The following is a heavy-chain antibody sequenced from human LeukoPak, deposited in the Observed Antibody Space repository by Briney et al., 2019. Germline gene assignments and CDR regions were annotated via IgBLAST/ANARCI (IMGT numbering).Heavy chain of an antibody. CDR2: MNPNSGNT. Sequence: ASVKVSCKAFVYTFSTYEIYRVRQATGQGLEWMGWMNPNSGNTGYAQNFQGRLTMTRKTSISTAYMELSSLRSEDTAVYYCARGYHSSSCKNNCFDLWGKGILVTV. CDR1: VYTFSTYE. J-gene: IGHJ5*02. V-gene: IGHV1-8*01. CDR3: ARGYHSSSCKNNCFDL. D-gene: IGHD6-13*01.